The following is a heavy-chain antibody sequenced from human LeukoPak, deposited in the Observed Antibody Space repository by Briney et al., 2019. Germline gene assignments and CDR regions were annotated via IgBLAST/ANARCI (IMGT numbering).Heavy chain of an antibody. D-gene: IGHD5-12*01. Sequence: SGGSLRLSCAASGFTFDDYGMSWVRQAPGKGLEWVPGINWNGGSTGYADSVKGRFTISRDNAKNSLYLQMNSLRAEDTALYYCARDGFSGYDSQDDYWGQGTLVTVSS. CDR1: GFTFDDYG. J-gene: IGHJ4*02. CDR3: ARDGFSGYDSQDDY. CDR2: INWNGGST. V-gene: IGHV3-20*04.